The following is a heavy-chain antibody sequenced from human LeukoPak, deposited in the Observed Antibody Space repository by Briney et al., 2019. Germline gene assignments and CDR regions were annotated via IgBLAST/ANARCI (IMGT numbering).Heavy chain of an antibody. CDR2: INSNGGTT. CDR1: GFTFSSYA. CDR3: ARGASLAYYADA. J-gene: IGHJ6*04. Sequence: GGSLRLSCAASGFTFSSYAMSWVRQAPGKGLVWVSRINSNGGTTTYADSVNGRFTISRDNAKNMVYLQMNSLRAEDTAVYYCARGASLAYYADAWGKGTTVTVSS. V-gene: IGHV3-74*01. D-gene: IGHD3-16*01.